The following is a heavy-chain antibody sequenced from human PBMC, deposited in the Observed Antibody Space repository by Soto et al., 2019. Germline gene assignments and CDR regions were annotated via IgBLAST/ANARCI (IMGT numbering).Heavy chain of an antibody. Sequence: GASVKVSCKASGYTFTDYYMRWVRQAPGQGLEWMGWINPNSGGTNYAPKFQGRVTMTRDTSLSTTYMELTSLTSDDTAVYYCAREHAGFGDYWGPGTLVTVSS. V-gene: IGHV1-2*02. CDR3: AREHAGFGDY. CDR1: GYTFTDYY. D-gene: IGHD3-16*01. CDR2: INPNSGGT. J-gene: IGHJ4*02.